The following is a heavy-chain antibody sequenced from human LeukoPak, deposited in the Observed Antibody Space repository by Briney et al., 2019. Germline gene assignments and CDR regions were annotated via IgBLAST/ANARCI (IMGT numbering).Heavy chain of an antibody. D-gene: IGHD2-21*02. Sequence: GGSLRLSCAASGFTFSSYAMSWVRQAPGKGLEWVSAISGSGGSTYYADSVKGRFTISRDNSKNTLYLQMNSLRAEDTAVYYCAKWTCGGDCLRSPFQHWGQGTLVTVSS. CDR1: GFTFSSYA. V-gene: IGHV3-23*01. CDR3: AKWTCGGDCLRSPFQH. CDR2: ISGSGGST. J-gene: IGHJ1*01.